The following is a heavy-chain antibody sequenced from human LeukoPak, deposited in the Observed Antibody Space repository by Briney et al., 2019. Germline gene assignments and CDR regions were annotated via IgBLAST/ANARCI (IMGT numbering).Heavy chain of an antibody. J-gene: IGHJ4*02. Sequence: GASVKVSCKASGYTFTSYYMHWVRQAPGQGLEWMGIINPSGGSTSYAQKFQGRVTITADESTSTAYMELSSLRSEDTAVYYCARSETYCYGSGSRWYFDYWGQGTLVTVSS. CDR2: INPSGGST. V-gene: IGHV1-46*01. CDR1: GYTFTSYY. D-gene: IGHD3-10*01. CDR3: ARSETYCYGSGSRWYFDY.